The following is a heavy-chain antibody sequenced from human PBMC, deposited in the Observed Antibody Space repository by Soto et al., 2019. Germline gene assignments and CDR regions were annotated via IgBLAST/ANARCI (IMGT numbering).Heavy chain of an antibody. Sequence: XETLSLTCTVSGGSVSSGSYYWSWIRQPPGKGLEWIGYIYYSGSTNYNPSLKSRVTISVDTSKNQFSLKLSSVTAADTAVYYCARAYLETATIPQGFDPWGQGTLVTVSS. CDR2: IYYSGST. D-gene: IGHD5-12*01. CDR3: ARAYLETATIPQGFDP. CDR1: GGSVSSGSYY. V-gene: IGHV4-61*01. J-gene: IGHJ5*02.